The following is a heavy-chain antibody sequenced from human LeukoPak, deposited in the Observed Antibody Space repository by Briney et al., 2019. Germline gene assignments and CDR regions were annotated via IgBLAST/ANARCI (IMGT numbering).Heavy chain of an antibody. V-gene: IGHV1-2*02. CDR3: ARDDSSGIDY. CDR2: MNPNSGGT. CDR1: GYTFTDYY. J-gene: IGHJ4*02. D-gene: IGHD3-22*01. Sequence: ASVKVSCKASGYTFTDYYIHWVRQAPGQGLEWVGWMNPNSGGTNYAQKFQGRVTMTRDTSISTAYMELSRLRSDDTAVYYCARDDSSGIDYWGQGTLVTVSS.